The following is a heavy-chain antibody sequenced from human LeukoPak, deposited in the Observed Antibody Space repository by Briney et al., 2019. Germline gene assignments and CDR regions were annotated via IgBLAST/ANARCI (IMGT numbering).Heavy chain of an antibody. D-gene: IGHD3-3*01. CDR3: AKAELGVDTFFDY. V-gene: IGHV3-23*01. J-gene: IGHJ4*02. Sequence: PGGSLRLSCAASGFTFSDYALGWVRQAPGRGLEGVATLSGSGAGTYYSDSVQGRFTISRDNSKGTLFLQMNSLRAEDTAFYYCAKAELGVDTFFDYWGQGTLVTVSS. CDR1: GFTFSDYA. CDR2: LSGSGAGT.